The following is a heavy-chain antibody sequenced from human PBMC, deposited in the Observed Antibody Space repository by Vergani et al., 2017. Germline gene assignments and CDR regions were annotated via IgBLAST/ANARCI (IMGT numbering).Heavy chain of an antibody. Sequence: QVQLQESGPGLVKPPGTLSLTCAVSGGSISSNNWWSWVRQPPGKGLEWIGEIYHSGSTNYNPSLKSRVTISVDKSKNQLSLKLSSVTAADTAVYYCARDDRDFWSGYYTGFDYWGQGTLVTVSS. CDR3: ARDDRDFWSGYYTGFDY. CDR2: IYHSGST. J-gene: IGHJ4*02. CDR1: GGSISSNNW. D-gene: IGHD3-3*01. V-gene: IGHV4-4*03.